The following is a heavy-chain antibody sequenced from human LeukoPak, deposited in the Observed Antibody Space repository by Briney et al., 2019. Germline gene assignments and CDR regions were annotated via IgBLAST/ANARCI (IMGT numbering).Heavy chain of an antibody. CDR2: IYHSGST. CDR1: GYSISSGYY. CDR3: ASGGNLGY. V-gene: IGHV4-38-2*02. J-gene: IGHJ4*02. Sequence: SETLSLTCTVSGYSISSGYYWGWIRQPPGKGLEWIGSIYHSGSTYYNPSLKSRVTISVDTSKNQFSLKLSSVTAADTAVYYCASGGNLGYWGQGTLVTVSS. D-gene: IGHD4-23*01.